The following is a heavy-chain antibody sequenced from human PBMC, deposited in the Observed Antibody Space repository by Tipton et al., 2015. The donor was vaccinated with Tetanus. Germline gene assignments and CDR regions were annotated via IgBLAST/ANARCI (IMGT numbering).Heavy chain of an antibody. CDR1: GGSINSETYY. V-gene: IGHV4-31*03. D-gene: IGHD2-15*01. J-gene: IGHJ4*02. Sequence: TLSLTCTVSGGSINSETYYWTWIRQRPGAGLEWLGFIYYSGSTFYNPSLRGRLTMSVDTSKNQFYLRLTSLTAADTAIYYCGSEIDGGLEAGALDSWGQGILVTVSS. CDR2: IYYSGST. CDR3: GSEIDGGLEAGALDS.